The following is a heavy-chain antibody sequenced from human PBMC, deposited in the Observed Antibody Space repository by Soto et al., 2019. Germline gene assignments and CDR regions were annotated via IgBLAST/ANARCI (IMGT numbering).Heavy chain of an antibody. J-gene: IGHJ4*01. CDR3: ATIRVRGGPLRFED. CDR2: VLPISGST. CDR1: GGLISKYS. D-gene: IGHD5-12*01. V-gene: IGHV1-69*06. Sequence: QVQLVQSGAEVRKPGSSVKVSCKTSGGLISKYSFNWVRQAPGQGLEWMGGVLPISGSTAYAQKFQGRLTITADRSTSTVYMELSRLRSDDTANYYCATIRVRGGPLRFEDGGQGMLSSVSS.